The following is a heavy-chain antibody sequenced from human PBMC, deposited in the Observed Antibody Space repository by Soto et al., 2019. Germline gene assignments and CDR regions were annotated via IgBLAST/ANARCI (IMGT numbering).Heavy chain of an antibody. CDR2: INHSGST. Sequence: SETLSLTCAVYGGSFSGYYWSWIRQPPGKGLEWIGEINHSGSTNYNPSLKSRVTISVDTSKNQFSLKLSSVTAADTAVYYCASARRTGTYAFDIWGQGTMVTVSS. J-gene: IGHJ3*02. CDR3: ASARRTGTYAFDI. V-gene: IGHV4-34*01. CDR1: GGSFSGYY. D-gene: IGHD7-27*01.